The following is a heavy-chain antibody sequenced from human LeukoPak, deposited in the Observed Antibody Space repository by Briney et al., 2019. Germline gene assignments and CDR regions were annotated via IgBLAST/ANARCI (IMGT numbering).Heavy chain of an antibody. D-gene: IGHD6-13*01. CDR2: INHSGST. CDR3: AREYSSSSGPFDY. V-gene: IGHV4-34*01. Sequence: SETLSLTCAVYGGSFSGYYWSWIRQPPGKGLEWIGEINHSGSTNYNPSLKSRVAISVDTSKNQFSLKLSSVTAADTAVYYCAREYSSSSGPFDYWGQGTLVTVSS. CDR1: GGSFSGYY. J-gene: IGHJ4*02.